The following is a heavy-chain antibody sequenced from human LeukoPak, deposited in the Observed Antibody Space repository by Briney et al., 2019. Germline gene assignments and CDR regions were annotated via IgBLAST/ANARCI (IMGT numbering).Heavy chain of an antibody. CDR3: ARDPPRSYYYYYMDV. CDR1: GGSISSYY. J-gene: IGHJ6*03. Sequence: SETLSLTCTVSGGSISSYYWSWIRQPPGKGLEWTGYIYYSGSTNYNPSLKSRVTISVDTSKNQFSLKLSSVTAADTAVYYCARDPPRSYYYYYMDVWGKGTTVTVSS. CDR2: IYYSGST. V-gene: IGHV4-59*12.